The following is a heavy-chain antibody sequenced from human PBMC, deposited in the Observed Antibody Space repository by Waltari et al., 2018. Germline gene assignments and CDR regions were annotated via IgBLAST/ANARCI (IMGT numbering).Heavy chain of an antibody. Sequence: QLQLQESGPGLVKPSETLSLTCSVSGGSISGTSYYWGWIRQPPGKGLEWIGSFYYSGRTYQNPSLKSRITISVDTSKNQFSLQLSSVTAADTAMYYCARPGRVGGGSLMGLDYWGQGTLVTVSS. J-gene: IGHJ4*02. CDR3: ARPGRVGGGSLMGLDY. D-gene: IGHD2-15*01. CDR1: GGSISGTSYY. CDR2: FYYSGRT. V-gene: IGHV4-39*01.